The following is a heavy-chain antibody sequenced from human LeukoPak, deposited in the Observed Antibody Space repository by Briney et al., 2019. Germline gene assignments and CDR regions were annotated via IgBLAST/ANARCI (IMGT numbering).Heavy chain of an antibody. CDR1: GFTFTIYA. V-gene: IGHV3-33*06. CDR2: IWYDGSNK. Sequence: GGSLRLSCVPPGFTFTIYAMHWVRQAPGKGLGWGAIIWYDGSNKYYAGSRKGRFTISRDNSKNTLYLQMNCLRAEDTAVYYCAKDGSGSSFRSYWYFDLWGRGTLVTVAS. CDR3: AKDGSGSSFRSYWYFDL. D-gene: IGHD1-26*01. J-gene: IGHJ2*01.